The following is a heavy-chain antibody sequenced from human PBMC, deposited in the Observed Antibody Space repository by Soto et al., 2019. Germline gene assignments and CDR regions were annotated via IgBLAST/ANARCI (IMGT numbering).Heavy chain of an antibody. D-gene: IGHD3-22*01. Sequence: QVQLVQSGAEVKKPGSSVKVSCKASGGTFNSYAISWVRQAPGQGLEWMGGIIPIFGTADYAQKFQGRVPITAVASTSTADMELGSLRSEDTAVYYCASPYDSGGYYYRGLDYWGQGTLVTVSS. CDR3: ASPYDSGGYYYRGLDY. V-gene: IGHV1-69*12. J-gene: IGHJ4*02. CDR1: GGTFNSYA. CDR2: IIPIFGTA.